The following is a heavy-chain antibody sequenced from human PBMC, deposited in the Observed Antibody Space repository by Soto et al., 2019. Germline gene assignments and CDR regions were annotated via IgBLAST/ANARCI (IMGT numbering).Heavy chain of an antibody. CDR3: SDTGGP. Sequence: ASVKVSCKASGHSLNKYDSNWVRQAPGQGLEWMGWVNPNSGDTGFAQKFQGRITMTRNTSINTVYMELRSLRSDDTAVYFCSDTGGPLGQVTLVTVCS. V-gene: IGHV1-8*01. CDR2: VNPNSGDT. CDR1: GHSLNKYD. J-gene: IGHJ5*02. D-gene: IGHD1-1*01.